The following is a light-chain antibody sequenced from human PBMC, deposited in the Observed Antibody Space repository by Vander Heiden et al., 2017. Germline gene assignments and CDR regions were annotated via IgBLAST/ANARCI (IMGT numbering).Light chain of an antibody. J-gene: IGKJ4*01. CDR3: MQALQTPLT. CDR2: LGS. Sequence: DIVMTQSPLSLHVTRAEPASISCRSSQSLLHSSGDNYLDWYLQKPGQSPQLLIYLGSHRASGVPDRFSGSGSGTDFTLEISRVEAEDVGVYYCMQALQTPLTFGGGTKVEIK. CDR1: QSLLHSSGDNY. V-gene: IGKV2-28*01.